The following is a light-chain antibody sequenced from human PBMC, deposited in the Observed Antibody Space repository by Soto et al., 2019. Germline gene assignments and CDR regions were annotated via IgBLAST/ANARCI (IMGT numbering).Light chain of an antibody. CDR1: ISDVGTYNL. Sequence: QSALTQPASVSGSPGQSITISCTGTISDVGTYNLVSWFQQHPGKAPKLMIFEVSERPSGVSNRFSGSKSGNAASLTISGLQAEDEADYYCAAWDDGLNGPVFGGGTKVTVL. J-gene: IGLJ3*02. V-gene: IGLV2-23*02. CDR2: EVS. CDR3: AAWDDGLNGPV.